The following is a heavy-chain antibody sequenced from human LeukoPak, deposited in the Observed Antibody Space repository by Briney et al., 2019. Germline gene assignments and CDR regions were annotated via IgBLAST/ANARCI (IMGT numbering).Heavy chain of an antibody. D-gene: IGHD1/OR15-1a*01. CDR1: GFTFSNYG. CDR2: ISSSSSYI. V-gene: IGHV3-21*01. CDR3: ARDNKQNSPDY. J-gene: IGHJ4*02. Sequence: GESLRLSCAASGFTFSNYGMHWVRQAPGKGLEWVSSISSSSSYIYYADSVKGRFTISRDNAKNSLYLQMNSLRAEDTAVYYCARDNKQNSPDYWGQGTLVTVSS.